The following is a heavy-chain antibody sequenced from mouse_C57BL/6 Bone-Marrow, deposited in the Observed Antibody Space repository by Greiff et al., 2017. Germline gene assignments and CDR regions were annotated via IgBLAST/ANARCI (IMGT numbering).Heavy chain of an antibody. CDR3: ARGEPLAY. CDR2: INPNNGGT. CDR1: GYTFTDYN. J-gene: IGHJ3*01. V-gene: IGHV1-18*01. Sequence: EVQLQQSGPELVKPGASVKIPCKASGYTFTDYNMDWVKQSHGKSLEWIGDINPNNGGTIYNQKFKGKATLTVDKSSSTAYMERRSLTSEDTAVYYCARGEPLAYWGQGTLVTVSA.